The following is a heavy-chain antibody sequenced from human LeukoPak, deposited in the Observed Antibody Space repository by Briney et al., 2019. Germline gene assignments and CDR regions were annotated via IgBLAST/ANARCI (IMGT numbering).Heavy chain of an antibody. D-gene: IGHD2-15*01. CDR3: ASGRYCSGGSCYPPYYYMDV. Sequence: GGSLRLSCAASGFTFSGSAMHWVRQASGKGLEWVGRIRSKANSYATAYAASVKGRFTISRDDSKNTAYLQMNSLRAEDTAVYYCASGRYCSGGSCYPPYYYMDVWGKGTTVTVSS. V-gene: IGHV3-73*01. CDR2: IRSKANSYAT. J-gene: IGHJ6*03. CDR1: GFTFSGSA.